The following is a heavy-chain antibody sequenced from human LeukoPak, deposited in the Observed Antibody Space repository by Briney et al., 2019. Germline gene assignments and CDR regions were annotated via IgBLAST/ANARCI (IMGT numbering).Heavy chain of an antibody. Sequence: SETLSLTCTVSGDSLSGYYWSWIRQPPGKGLEWIGYIYYGGTTNYNPSLQSRLTISVDTSKSQFSLKLSSVTAADTAVYYCAGVLHYGDYRGYCDYWGQGTLVTVSS. D-gene: IGHD4-17*01. J-gene: IGHJ4*02. V-gene: IGHV4-59*01. CDR1: GDSLSGYY. CDR2: IYYGGTT. CDR3: AGVLHYGDYRGYCDY.